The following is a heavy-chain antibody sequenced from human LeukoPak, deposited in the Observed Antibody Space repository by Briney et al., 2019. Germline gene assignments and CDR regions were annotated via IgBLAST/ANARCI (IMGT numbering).Heavy chain of an antibody. V-gene: IGHV3-9*01. CDR1: GFTFDDYA. D-gene: IGHD6-13*01. J-gene: IGHJ4*02. Sequence: PGGSLRLSCAASGFTFDDYAMHWVRQAPGKGLEWVSGISWNSGSIGYADSVKGRFTISRDNAKNSLYLQMNSLRAEGTALYYCAKSGSSFDLDYWGQGTVVSVSS. CDR3: AKSGSSFDLDY. CDR2: ISWNSGSI.